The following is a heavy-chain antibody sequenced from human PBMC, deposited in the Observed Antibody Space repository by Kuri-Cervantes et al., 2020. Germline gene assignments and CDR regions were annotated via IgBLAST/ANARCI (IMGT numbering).Heavy chain of an antibody. J-gene: IGHJ4*02. CDR3: AKTSGGPYYYEGGGDY. CDR1: GFTFSSYG. CDR2: IRYDGSNK. D-gene: IGHD3-22*01. Sequence: GESLKISCAASGFTFSSYGMHWVRQAPGKGLEWVAFIRYDGSNKYYADSVKGRFTISRDNSKNTLYLQMNSLRAEDTAVYYCAKTSGGPYYYEGGGDYWGQGTLVTVSS. V-gene: IGHV3-30*02.